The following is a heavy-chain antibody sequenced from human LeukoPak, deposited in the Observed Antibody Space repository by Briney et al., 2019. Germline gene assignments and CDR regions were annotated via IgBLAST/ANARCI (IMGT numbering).Heavy chain of an antibody. J-gene: IGHJ4*02. CDR3: AKSLGNQGVIDY. Sequence: GGSLRPSCAVSGFIFTNHATNWVRPAPGQGLEWGSGVSASGGSTFNTDSVKGRFSISGDNSKNTLYLEMNSLRPEDTALYYCAKSLGNQGVIDYWGQGTLVTVSS. D-gene: IGHD3-10*01. V-gene: IGHV3-23*01. CDR1: GFIFTNHA. CDR2: VSASGGST.